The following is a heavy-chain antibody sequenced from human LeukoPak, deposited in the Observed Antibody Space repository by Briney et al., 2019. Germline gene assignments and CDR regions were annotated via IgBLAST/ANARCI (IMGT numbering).Heavy chain of an antibody. CDR2: IIPIFGIA. J-gene: IGHJ4*02. D-gene: IGHD2-15*01. Sequence: SVKVSCKAPGGTFSSYAISWVRQAPGQGLEWMGRIIPIFGIANYAQKFQGRVTITADKSTSTAYMELSSLRSEDTAVYYCALDPCSGGSCYSAYFDYWGQGTLVTVSS. V-gene: IGHV1-69*04. CDR3: ALDPCSGGSCYSAYFDY. CDR1: GGTFSSYA.